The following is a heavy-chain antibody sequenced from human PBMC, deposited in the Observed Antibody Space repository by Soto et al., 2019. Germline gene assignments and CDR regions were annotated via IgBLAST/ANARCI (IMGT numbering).Heavy chain of an antibody. V-gene: IGHV1-18*01. CDR3: GRGGLAVSGTYDY. CDR2: ISGNNGDT. Sequence: QVQLVQSGAEVKKSGASMKVSCKASGYTFTNYGVAWVRRAPGQGREWMGWISGNNGDTKYAQNLQNRVTMTTDTSTNTAYMEVRSLRSDDTAVYYCGRGGLAVSGTYDYWGQGTLVTVSS. D-gene: IGHD6-19*01. CDR1: GYTFTNYG. J-gene: IGHJ4*02.